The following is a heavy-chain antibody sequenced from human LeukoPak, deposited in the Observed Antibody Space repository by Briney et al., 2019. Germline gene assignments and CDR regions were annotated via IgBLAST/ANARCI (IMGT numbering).Heavy chain of an antibody. Sequence: GASVKVSCKASGYSFTSYGISWVRQAPGQGLEWMGWISAYNGNTNYAQKLQGRVTMTTDTSTSTAYMELRSLRSDDTAVYYGPSGYCSAGSCYGLCDYWGQGTLVTVSS. CDR2: ISAYNGNT. J-gene: IGHJ4*02. CDR3: PSGYCSAGSCYGLCDY. D-gene: IGHD2-15*01. CDR1: GYSFTSYG. V-gene: IGHV1-18*01.